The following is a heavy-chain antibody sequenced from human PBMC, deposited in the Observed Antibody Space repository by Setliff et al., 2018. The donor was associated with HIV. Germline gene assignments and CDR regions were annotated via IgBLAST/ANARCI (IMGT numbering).Heavy chain of an antibody. CDR1: GFSISSRYY. CDR2: IYHTGSS. V-gene: IGHV4-38-2*02. D-gene: IGHD3-22*01. J-gene: IGHJ4*02. Sequence: PSETLSLTCDVSGFSISSRYYWGWIRQSPGTGLEWIGNIYHTGSSYYNPSLNDRATISLGTSKNQFSLKLNSVTAADTAVYYCARDVLDLVISVYGFWGQGILVTVSS. CDR3: ARDVLDLVISVYGF.